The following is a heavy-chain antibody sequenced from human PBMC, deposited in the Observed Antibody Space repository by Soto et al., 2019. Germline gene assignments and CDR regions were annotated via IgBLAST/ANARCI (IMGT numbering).Heavy chain of an antibody. Sequence: SETLSLTCTVSGGSISSGDYYWSWIRQPPGKGLEWIGYIYYSGSTYYNPSLKSRVTISVDTPKNQFSLKLSSVTAADTAVYYCAIYCSGGSCYFDYWGQGTLVTVSS. J-gene: IGHJ4*02. CDR1: GGSISSGDYY. V-gene: IGHV4-30-4*01. D-gene: IGHD2-15*01. CDR2: IYYSGST. CDR3: AIYCSGGSCYFDY.